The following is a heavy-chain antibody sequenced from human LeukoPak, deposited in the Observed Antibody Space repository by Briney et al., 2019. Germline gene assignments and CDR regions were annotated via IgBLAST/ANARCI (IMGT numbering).Heavy chain of an antibody. CDR2: IYYSGST. J-gene: IGHJ2*01. CDR3: AIYYDFWSGYYTGYFDL. V-gene: IGHV4-59*01. Sequence: GSLRLSCAASGFTFSSYGMHWIRQPPGKGLEWIGYIYYSGSTNYNPSLKSRVTISVDTSKNQFSLKLSSVTAADTAVYYCAIYYDFWSGYYTGYFDLWGRGTLVTVSS. D-gene: IGHD3-3*01. CDR1: GFTFSSYG.